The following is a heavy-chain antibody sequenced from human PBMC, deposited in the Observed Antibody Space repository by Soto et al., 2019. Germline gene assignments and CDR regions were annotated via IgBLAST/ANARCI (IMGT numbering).Heavy chain of an antibody. CDR2: ISITGYTT. J-gene: IGHJ4*02. V-gene: IGHV3-23*01. D-gene: IGHD2-2*01. CDR3: VRLGDCSTNNCPNFVY. Sequence: GGSLRLSCAASEFTFSSYAFTWVRQAPGKGLEWVSSISITGYTTNYADSVKGRFTISRDNSKNTLFLQMSSLRAEDTAVYSCVRLGDCSTNNCPNFVYGGQGALVNVSS. CDR1: EFTFSSYA.